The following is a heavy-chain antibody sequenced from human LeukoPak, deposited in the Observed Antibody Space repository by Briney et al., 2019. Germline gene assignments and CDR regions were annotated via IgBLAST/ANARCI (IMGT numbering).Heavy chain of an antibody. D-gene: IGHD6-19*01. J-gene: IGHJ3*02. Sequence: PGGSLRLSCAASGFTFISYWMTWVRQAPGKGLEWVASINQDGSEEFYVDSMKGRFTISRDNSKNTLYLQMNSLRAEDTAVYYCAKGYSSGWGRAFDIWGQGTMVTVSS. CDR3: AKGYSSGWGRAFDI. CDR1: GFTFISYW. V-gene: IGHV3-7*03. CDR2: INQDGSEE.